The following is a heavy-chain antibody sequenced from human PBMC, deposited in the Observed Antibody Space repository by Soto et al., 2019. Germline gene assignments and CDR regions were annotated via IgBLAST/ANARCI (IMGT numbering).Heavy chain of an antibody. CDR3: SRVGFLLVPAAKHDNYYYYMDV. Sequence: GASVKVSCKASGGTFSSYTISWVRQAPGQGLEWMGRIIPILGIANYAQKYQGRVTITADKSTSTAYKEQSSLRSEDTAVFYFSRVGFLLVPAAKHDNYYYYMDVWGKGTTVTVSS. D-gene: IGHD2-2*01. J-gene: IGHJ6*03. CDR2: IIPILGIA. CDR1: GGTFSSYT. V-gene: IGHV1-69*02.